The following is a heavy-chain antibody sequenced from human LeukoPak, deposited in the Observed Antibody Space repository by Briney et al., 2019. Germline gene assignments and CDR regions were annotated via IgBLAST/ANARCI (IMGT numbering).Heavy chain of an antibody. CDR1: GFTFKNYA. V-gene: IGHV3-15*01. CDR2: IKSKTDGGTT. J-gene: IGHJ6*03. Sequence: PGGSLRLSCATSGFTFKNYAMNWVRQAPGKGLEWVGRIKSKTDGGTTDYAAPVKGRFTISRDDSKNTLYLQMNSLKTEDTAVYYCTTIAARLLLYYYYYMDVWGKGTTVTVSS. D-gene: IGHD6-6*01. CDR3: TTIAARLLLYYYYYMDV.